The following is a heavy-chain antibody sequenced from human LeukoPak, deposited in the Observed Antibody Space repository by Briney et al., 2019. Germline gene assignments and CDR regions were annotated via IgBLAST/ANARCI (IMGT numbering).Heavy chain of an antibody. CDR1: GYTLTELS. J-gene: IGHJ6*02. V-gene: IGHV1-24*01. CDR2: FDPEDGET. CDR3: ATAHLRIVVAFPSDYYYGMDV. Sequence: ASVKVSCKVSGYTLTELSMHWVRQAPGKGLEWMGGFDPEDGETIYSQKFQGRVTMTEDTSTDTAYMELSSLRSEDTAVYYCATAHLRIVVAFPSDYYYGMDVWGQGTTVTVSS. D-gene: IGHD3-22*01.